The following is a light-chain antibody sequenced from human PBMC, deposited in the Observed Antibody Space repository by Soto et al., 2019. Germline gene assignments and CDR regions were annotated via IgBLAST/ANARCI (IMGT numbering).Light chain of an antibody. CDR1: QSVNSNY. CDR2: VAS. Sequence: EIVLTQSPGTLSLSPGERATLSCRASQSVNSNYLAWYQQKPGQAPRLLIYVASSRASGIPDRFSGSGSGTDFTLTISRLEPEDFAVYYCQQYDSSSLTFGGGTRVEIK. V-gene: IGKV3-20*01. J-gene: IGKJ4*01. CDR3: QQYDSSSLT.